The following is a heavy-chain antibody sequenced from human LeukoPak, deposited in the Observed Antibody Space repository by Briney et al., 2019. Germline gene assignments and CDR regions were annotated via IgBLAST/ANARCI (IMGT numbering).Heavy chain of an antibody. CDR3: ARDLGSGFDY. CDR1: GFTFDDYA. Sequence: PGGSLRLSCAASGFTFDDYAMHWVRHAPGKGLEWVSSISSSSSYIYYADSVKGRFTISRDNAKNSLYLQMNSLRAEDTAVCYCARDLGSGFDYWGQGTLVTVSS. V-gene: IGHV3-21*01. J-gene: IGHJ4*02. D-gene: IGHD6-19*01. CDR2: ISSSSSYI.